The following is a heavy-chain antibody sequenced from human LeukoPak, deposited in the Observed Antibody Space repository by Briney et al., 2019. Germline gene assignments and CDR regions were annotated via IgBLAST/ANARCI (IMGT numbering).Heavy chain of an antibody. CDR2: INHSGST. CDR3: ARAPLDILTGYYHRSFDC. J-gene: IGHJ4*02. CDR1: GGSFSGYY. D-gene: IGHD3-9*01. Sequence: PSETLSLTCAVYGGSFSGYYWSWIRQPPGKGLEWIGEINHSGSTNYNPSLKSRVTISVDTSKNQFSLKLSSVTAADTAVYYCARAPLDILTGYYHRSFDCWGQGTLVTVSS. V-gene: IGHV4-34*01.